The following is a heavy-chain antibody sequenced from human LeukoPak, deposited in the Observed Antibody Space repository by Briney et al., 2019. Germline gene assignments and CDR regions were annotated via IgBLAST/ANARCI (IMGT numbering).Heavy chain of an antibody. V-gene: IGHV3-23*01. CDR1: GFTFSSYA. CDR2: ISGSGADT. CDR3: AKDTTTHTVTTHYFDY. Sequence: GGSLRLSCAGSGFTFSSYAMSWVRQAPGKGLEWVSAISGSGADTYYADSVKGRFTISRDNSKNTLFLQMNSLRAEDSAVYYCAKDTTTHTVTTHYFDYWSQGSLVTVSS. D-gene: IGHD4-17*01. J-gene: IGHJ4*02.